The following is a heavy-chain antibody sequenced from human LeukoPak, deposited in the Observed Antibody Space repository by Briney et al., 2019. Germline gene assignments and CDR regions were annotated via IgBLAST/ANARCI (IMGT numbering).Heavy chain of an antibody. CDR2: IIPIFGTA. CDR3: ARLNYDILTGYYSWVDYYYGMDV. CDR1: GGTFSSYA. V-gene: IGHV1-69*13. J-gene: IGHJ6*02. Sequence: ASVTVSCTASGGTFSSYAISWVRQAPGQGLEWMGGIIPIFGTANYAQKFQGRVTITADESTSTAYMELSSLRSEDTAVYYCARLNYDILTGYYSWVDYYYGMDVWGQGTTVTVSS. D-gene: IGHD3-9*01.